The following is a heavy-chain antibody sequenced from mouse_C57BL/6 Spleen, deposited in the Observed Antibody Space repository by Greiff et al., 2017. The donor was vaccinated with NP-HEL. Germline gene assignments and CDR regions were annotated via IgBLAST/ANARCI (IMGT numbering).Heavy chain of an antibody. CDR1: GFTFSDYG. J-gene: IGHJ3*01. V-gene: IGHV5-17*01. D-gene: IGHD2-2*01. CDR2: ISSGSSTI. Sequence: DVMLVESGGGLVKPGGSLKLSCAASGFTFSDYGMHWVRQAPEKGLEWVAYISSGSSTIYYADTVKGRFTISRDNAKNTLFLQMTSLRSEDTAMYYCARSTMVKKFAYWGQGTLVTVSA. CDR3: ARSTMVKKFAY.